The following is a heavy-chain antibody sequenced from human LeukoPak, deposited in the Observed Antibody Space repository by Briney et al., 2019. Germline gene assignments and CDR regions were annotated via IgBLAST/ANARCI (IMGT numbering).Heavy chain of an antibody. Sequence: SVKVSCKASGGTFSCYAISWVRQAPGQGLEWMGGIIPIFGTANYAQKFQGRVTITADESTSTAYMELSSLRSEDTAVYYCARDRITRGGFDYWGQGTLVTVSS. CDR2: IIPIFGTA. CDR3: ARDRITRGGFDY. CDR1: GGTFSCYA. D-gene: IGHD1-14*01. V-gene: IGHV1-69*13. J-gene: IGHJ4*02.